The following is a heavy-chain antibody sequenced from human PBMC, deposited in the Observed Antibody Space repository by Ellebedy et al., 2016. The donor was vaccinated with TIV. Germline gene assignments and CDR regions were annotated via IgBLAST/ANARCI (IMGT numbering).Heavy chain of an antibody. V-gene: IGHV3-30*18. CDR3: AKVELSGSYVYYFDY. CDR2: ISYDGSNK. CDR1: GFTFSDYY. D-gene: IGHD1-26*01. Sequence: GGSLRLSXAASGFTFSDYYMSWIRQAPGKGLEWVAVISYDGSNKYYADSVKGRFTISRDNSKNTLYLQMNSLRAEDTALYYCAKVELSGSYVYYFDYWGQGTLVTVSS. J-gene: IGHJ4*02.